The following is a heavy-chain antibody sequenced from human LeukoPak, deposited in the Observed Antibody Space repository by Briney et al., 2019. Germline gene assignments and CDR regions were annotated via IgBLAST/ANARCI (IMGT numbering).Heavy chain of an antibody. CDR2: ISYDGSDK. CDR1: GFTFSTYS. Sequence: GGSLRLSCAASGFTFSTYSMHWVRQAPGKGLEWVALISYDGSDKYYADSVKGRFTISRDSSKNTLFLQMNSLRAEDTAVYYCARDPYCSTTSCYTQFDYWGQGTLVTVSS. D-gene: IGHD2-2*02. CDR3: ARDPYCSTTSCYTQFDY. J-gene: IGHJ4*02. V-gene: IGHV3-30-3*01.